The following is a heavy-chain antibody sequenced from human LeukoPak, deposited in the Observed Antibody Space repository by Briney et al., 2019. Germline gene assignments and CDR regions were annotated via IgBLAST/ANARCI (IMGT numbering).Heavy chain of an antibody. CDR3: ARTRGYSGYDYLAYFDY. CDR2: IWYDGSNK. CDR1: GFTFSSYG. Sequence: PGGSLRLSCAASGFTFSSYGMHWVRQAPGKGLEWVAVIWYDGSNKYYADSVKGRFTISRDNSKNTLYLQMNSLRAEDTAVYYCARTRGYSGYDYLAYFDYWGQGTLVTVSS. D-gene: IGHD5-12*01. V-gene: IGHV3-33*08. J-gene: IGHJ4*02.